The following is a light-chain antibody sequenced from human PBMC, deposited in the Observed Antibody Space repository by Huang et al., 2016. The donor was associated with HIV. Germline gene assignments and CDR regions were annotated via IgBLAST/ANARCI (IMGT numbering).Light chain of an antibody. CDR1: QAISNY. CDR3: QKYVSAPRT. CDR2: AAS. J-gene: IGKJ1*01. Sequence: DIQMTQSPPSLSASVGDRVTITCRASQAISNYLAWYQLTPGKVPKLLIYAASTLQSGVPSRFSGSGSGTQFTLTISSLQPEDVGIYFCQKYVSAPRTFGQGTRVELK. V-gene: IGKV1-27*01.